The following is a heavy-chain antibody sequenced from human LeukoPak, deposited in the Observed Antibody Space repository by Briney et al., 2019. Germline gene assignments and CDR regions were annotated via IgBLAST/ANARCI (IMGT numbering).Heavy chain of an antibody. D-gene: IGHD6-25*01. CDR3: AKEVKAATNWFDP. V-gene: IGHV3-23*01. CDR2: ISFSGTNT. CDR1: GFTFSSYA. Sequence: GGSLRLSCAASGFTFSSYAMSWVRQPPGKGLEWVSAISFSGTNTYYADSVKGRFTISRDNLKNTLYLQMNSLGAEDTAVYFCAKEVKAATNWFDPWGQGTLVTVSS. J-gene: IGHJ5*02.